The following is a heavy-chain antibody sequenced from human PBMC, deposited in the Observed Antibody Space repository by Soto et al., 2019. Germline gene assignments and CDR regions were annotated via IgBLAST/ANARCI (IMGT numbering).Heavy chain of an antibody. CDR1: GFTFSDYY. CDR2: ISSSSSYT. CDR3: ARGNDILTGYSPFDY. J-gene: IGHJ4*02. Sequence: GGSLRLSCAASGFTFSDYYMSWIRQAPGKGLEWVSYISSSSSYTNYADSVKGRFTISRDNAKNSLYLQMNSLRAEDTAVYYCARGNDILTGYSPFDYWGQGTLVTVSS. V-gene: IGHV3-11*05. D-gene: IGHD3-9*01.